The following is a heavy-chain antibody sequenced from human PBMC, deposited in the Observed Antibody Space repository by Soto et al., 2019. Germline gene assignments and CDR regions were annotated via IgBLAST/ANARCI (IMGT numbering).Heavy chain of an antibody. CDR1: GFTSNDHA. V-gene: IGHV3-9*02. CDR2: IYWHGDRI. D-gene: IGHD2-21*02. Sequence: PGGSLRLSCAASGFTSNDHAMHWIRQVPGKGLEWVSGIYWHGDRIDYADSVKGRFTISRDNAKNTLYLQMNSLRPEDTALYYCVKDQTAGGLDCWGQGTLVTVSS. CDR3: VKDQTAGGLDC. J-gene: IGHJ4*02.